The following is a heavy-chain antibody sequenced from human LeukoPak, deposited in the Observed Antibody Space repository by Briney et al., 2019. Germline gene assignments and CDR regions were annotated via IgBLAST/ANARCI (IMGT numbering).Heavy chain of an antibody. Sequence: SETLSLTCTVSGGSISSGGYYWTWMRQPAGKGLEWIGRIYPSGRTNYSPSLKSRVTISVDTSKNQFSLKLSSVTAADTAVYYCARAKVYYNYYYYYMDVWGKGTTVTVSS. D-gene: IGHD3-10*01. CDR2: IYPSGRT. J-gene: IGHJ6*03. CDR3: ARAKVYYNYYYYYMDV. V-gene: IGHV4-61*02. CDR1: GGSISSGGYY.